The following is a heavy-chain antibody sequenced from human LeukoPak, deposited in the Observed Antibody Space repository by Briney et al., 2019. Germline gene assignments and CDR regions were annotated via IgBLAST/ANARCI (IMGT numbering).Heavy chain of an antibody. D-gene: IGHD3-16*01. CDR3: ARVAFSYAVDY. CDR1: GGSFNDYH. J-gene: IGHJ4*02. Sequence: SETLSLTCAVSGGSFNDYHWTWIRQPPGKGLEWIGEINHSGSTKYNPSLKSRVTISVDTSKNQFSLKLSSVTAADTAVYYCARVAFSYAVDYWGQGTLVTVSS. CDR2: INHSGST. V-gene: IGHV4-34*01.